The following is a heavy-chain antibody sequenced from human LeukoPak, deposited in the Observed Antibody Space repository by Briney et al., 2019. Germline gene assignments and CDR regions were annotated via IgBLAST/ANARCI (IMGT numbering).Heavy chain of an antibody. V-gene: IGHV3-30*02. CDR3: AKDRGYGSLYYFDY. CDR1: GFTFSSYG. Sequence: PGGSLRLSCAASGFTFSSYGMHWVRQAPGKGLEWVAFIRYDGSNKYYADSVKGRFTISRDNSKNTLYLQMNSPRAEDTAVYYCAKDRGYGSLYYFDYWGQGTLVTVSS. J-gene: IGHJ4*02. CDR2: IRYDGSNK. D-gene: IGHD6-25*01.